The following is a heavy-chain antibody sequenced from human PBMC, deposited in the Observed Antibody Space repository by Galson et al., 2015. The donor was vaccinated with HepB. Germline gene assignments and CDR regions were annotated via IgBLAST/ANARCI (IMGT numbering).Heavy chain of an antibody. D-gene: IGHD3-10*01. CDR1: GYTFTNYG. Sequence: SVKVSCKASGYTFTNYGITWVRQAPGRGLEWMGWISAYNGNTNYAQKFQGRVTMTTDTSTSTTYMELRSLTSDDTAVYYCARGELLWFGDLLSVGWFDPWGQGTLVTVSS. CDR3: ARGELLWFGDLLSVGWFDP. CDR2: ISAYNGNT. J-gene: IGHJ5*02. V-gene: IGHV1-18*04.